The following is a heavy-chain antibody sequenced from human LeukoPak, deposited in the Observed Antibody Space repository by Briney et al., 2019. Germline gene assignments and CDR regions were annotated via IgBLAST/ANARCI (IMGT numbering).Heavy chain of an antibody. V-gene: IGHV3-30*02. D-gene: IGHD6-19*01. Sequence: GGSLRLSCAASGFPFSDYVMHWVRQAPGKGLEWVSVIRYDGNNKYYADSVKGRFTNSRDNSKNTLYLQMNSLESEDTAVYYCAKDRWGAVASFDYWGQGTLVTVSS. CDR1: GFPFSDYV. CDR3: AKDRWGAVASFDY. CDR2: IRYDGNNK. J-gene: IGHJ4*02.